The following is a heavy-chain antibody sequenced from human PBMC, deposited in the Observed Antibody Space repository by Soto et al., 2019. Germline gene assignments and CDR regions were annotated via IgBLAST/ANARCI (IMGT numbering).Heavy chain of an antibody. J-gene: IGHJ4*02. D-gene: IGHD2-2*01. CDR2: IYYSGST. Sequence: PSETLSLTCTVSGGSISSISYYWGWIRQPPGKGLEWIGSIYYSGSTYYNPSLKSRVTISVDTSKNQFSLKLSSVTAADTAVYYWARDYCSSPSCHPSGWGQGTLVTVSS. CDR1: GGSISSISYY. CDR3: ARDYCSSPSCHPSG. V-gene: IGHV4-39*02.